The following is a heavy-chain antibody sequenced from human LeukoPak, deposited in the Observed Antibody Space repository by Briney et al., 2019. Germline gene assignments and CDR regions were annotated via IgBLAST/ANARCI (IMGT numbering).Heavy chain of an antibody. CDR2: INHSGST. J-gene: IGHJ5*02. Sequence: SETLSLTCAVYGGSFSGYYWSWIRQPPGKGLEWIGEINHSGSTNYNPSLKSRVTISVDTSKNQFSLKLSSVTAADTAVYYCARREAVAGWDWFDPWGQGTLVTVSS. V-gene: IGHV4-34*01. D-gene: IGHD6-19*01. CDR1: GGSFSGYY. CDR3: ARREAVAGWDWFDP.